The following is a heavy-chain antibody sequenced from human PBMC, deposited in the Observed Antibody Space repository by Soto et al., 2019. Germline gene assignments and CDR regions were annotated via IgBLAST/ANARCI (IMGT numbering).Heavy chain of an antibody. CDR3: AMTVTTLYNWFDP. D-gene: IGHD3-16*02. J-gene: IGHJ5*02. V-gene: IGHV4-59*08. Sequence: QVQLQESGPGLVRPSETLSLTCTVSGGSIRSNYWSWIRQPPGKGLEWIGQIYYSGSTKYNPSLKSRVTISADMSRNQVSLKLSSVTAADTAVYDCAMTVTTLYNWFDPGGQGTLVTVSS. CDR1: GGSIRSNY. CDR2: IYYSGST.